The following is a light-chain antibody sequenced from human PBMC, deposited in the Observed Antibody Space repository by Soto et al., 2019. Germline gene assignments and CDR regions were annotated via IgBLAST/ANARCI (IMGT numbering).Light chain of an antibody. V-gene: IGKV3-15*01. CDR2: YTS. CDR3: QQHGGSPIT. Sequence: EIERWLTPANLSVSPRERATLSCRASQSVSSDLAWYQQKPGQAPRLLIYYTSTRATGFPARFSGSGSGTDFTLTISCLEPEDFAVYYCQQHGGSPITVGRGTRLEI. CDR1: QSVSSD. J-gene: IGKJ5*01.